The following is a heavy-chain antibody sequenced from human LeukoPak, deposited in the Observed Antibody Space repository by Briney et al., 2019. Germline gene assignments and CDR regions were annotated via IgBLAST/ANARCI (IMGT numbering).Heavy chain of an antibody. J-gene: IGHJ4*02. CDR1: GFTFSSYA. CDR3: AKEKGITMIVVVRYYFDY. V-gene: IGHV3-23*01. D-gene: IGHD3-22*01. Sequence: PGGSLRLSCAASGFTFSSYAMSWVRQAPGKGLEWVSAISASGGSTYYADSVKGRFTISRDNSKNTLYLQMNSLRAEDTAVYYCAKEKGITMIVVVRYYFDYWGQGTLVTVSS. CDR2: ISASGGST.